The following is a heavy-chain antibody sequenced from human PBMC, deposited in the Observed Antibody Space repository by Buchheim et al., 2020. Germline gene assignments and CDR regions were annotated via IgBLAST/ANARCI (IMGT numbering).Heavy chain of an antibody. Sequence: EVQLVESGGGLVQPGGSLRLSCAASGFTFSSYSMNWVRQAPGKGLEWDSYISSSSSTIYYADSVKGRFTISRDNAKNSRYLQMNSLRDEDTAVYYCARDAFSDSSGYYLDYWGQGTL. CDR2: ISSSSSTI. V-gene: IGHV3-48*02. J-gene: IGHJ4*02. CDR3: ARDAFSDSSGYYLDY. D-gene: IGHD3-22*01. CDR1: GFTFSSYS.